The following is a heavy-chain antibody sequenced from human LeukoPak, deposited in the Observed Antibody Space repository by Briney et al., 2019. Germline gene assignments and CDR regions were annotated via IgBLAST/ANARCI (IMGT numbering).Heavy chain of an antibody. J-gene: IGHJ4*02. CDR3: ALLAVASDFDY. CDR2: IGSSSTTR. Sequence: GGSLRLSCAVSGFPFSIYEMNWVRQAPGKGLEWVSNIGSSSTTRYYADSVKGRFSISRDNAKNSLYLQMNSLRVDDTGVYYCALLAVASDFDYWGQGALVTVSS. D-gene: IGHD6-19*01. V-gene: IGHV3-48*03. CDR1: GFPFSIYE.